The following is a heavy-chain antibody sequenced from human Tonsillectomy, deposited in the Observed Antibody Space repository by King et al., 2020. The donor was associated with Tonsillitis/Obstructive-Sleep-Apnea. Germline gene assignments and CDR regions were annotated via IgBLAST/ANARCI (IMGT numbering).Heavy chain of an antibody. CDR2: ISYDGSKK. CDR3: AREHSSLDAFDI. D-gene: IGHD6-19*01. Sequence: VQLVESGGGVVQPGRSLRLSCAASGITFSSYAMHWVRQAPGKGLEWVADISYDGSKKKYADSVKGRFTISRDNSRNTLYLQMNSLRPEDTAVYYCAREHSSLDAFDIWGQGTMVTVSS. V-gene: IGHV3-30*01. J-gene: IGHJ3*02. CDR1: GITFSSYA.